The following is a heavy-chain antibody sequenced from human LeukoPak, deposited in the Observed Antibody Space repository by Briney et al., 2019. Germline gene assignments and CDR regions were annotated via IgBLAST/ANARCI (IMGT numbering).Heavy chain of an antibody. V-gene: IGHV3-73*01. CDR3: TRRAKDDSSGYYST. CDR2: IRSKANSYAT. J-gene: IGHJ5*02. Sequence: GGSLRLSCAASGFTFSGSTVHWVRQASGKGLEWVGRIRSKANSYATAYAASVKGRFTISRDESKNTAYLQMNSLKTEDTAVYYCTRRAKDDSSGYYSTWGQGTLVTVSS. CDR1: GFTFSGST. D-gene: IGHD3-22*01.